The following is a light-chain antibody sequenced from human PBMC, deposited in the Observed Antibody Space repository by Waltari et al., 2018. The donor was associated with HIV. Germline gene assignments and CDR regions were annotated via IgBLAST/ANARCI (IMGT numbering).Light chain of an antibody. CDR3: VSWDSSLRGVL. Sequence: QSVLTQPPSLSAAPGQKVSITCSGSSPNIGVHYVSWSQQFPRTAPKLLIYDNNERPSGIPDRFSGSKSGTSATLDITGLRTGDEADYYCVSWDSSLRGVLFGGGTKLTVL. J-gene: IGLJ2*01. V-gene: IGLV1-51*01. CDR2: DNN. CDR1: SPNIGVHY.